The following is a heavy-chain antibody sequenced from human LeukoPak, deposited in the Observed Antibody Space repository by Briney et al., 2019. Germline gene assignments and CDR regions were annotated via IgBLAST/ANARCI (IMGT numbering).Heavy chain of an antibody. CDR2: INHSGST. CDR3: AREGCSGGSCYVDY. Sequence: SETLSLTCAVYGGSFSGYYWSWIRQPPGKGLEWIGEINHSGSTNYNPSLKSRVTISVDTSKNQFSLKLSSVTAADTAVYYCAREGCSGGSCYVDYWGQGTLVTVSS. CDR1: GGSFSGYY. V-gene: IGHV4-34*01. D-gene: IGHD2-15*01. J-gene: IGHJ4*02.